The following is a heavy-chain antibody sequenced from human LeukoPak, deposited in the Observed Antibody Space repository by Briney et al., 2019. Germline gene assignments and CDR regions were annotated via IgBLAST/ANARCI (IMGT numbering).Heavy chain of an antibody. D-gene: IGHD3-22*01. J-gene: IGHJ6*02. Sequence: PGRSLRLSCAASGFTFSSYAIRSVRQAPGKGLELVAVISYDGSNKYYAESVKGRFTISRDNSKNTLYLQMNSLRAEDTAVYYCARDRDSSGDYYVSYYYYYYGMDVWGQGTTVTVSS. V-gene: IGHV3-30-3*01. CDR3: ARDRDSSGDYYVSYYYYYYGMDV. CDR1: GFTFSSYA. CDR2: ISYDGSNK.